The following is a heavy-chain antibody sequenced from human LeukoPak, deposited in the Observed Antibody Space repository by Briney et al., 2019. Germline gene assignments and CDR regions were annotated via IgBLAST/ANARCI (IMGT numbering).Heavy chain of an antibody. CDR2: FDPEDGET. J-gene: IGHJ4*02. CDR3: ATGPGIAAAGTRVDFDY. D-gene: IGHD6-13*01. V-gene: IGHV1-24*01. CDR1: GYTFTGYY. Sequence: ASVKVSCKASGYTFTGYYMHWVRQAPGKGLEWMGGFDPEDGETIYAQKFQGRVTMTEDTSTDTAYMELSSLRSEDTAVYYCATGPGIAAAGTRVDFDYWGQGTLVTVSS.